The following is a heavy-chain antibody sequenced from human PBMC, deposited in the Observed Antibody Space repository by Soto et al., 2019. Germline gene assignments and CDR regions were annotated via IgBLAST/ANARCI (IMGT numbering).Heavy chain of an antibody. CDR3: AGGTFRY. J-gene: IGHJ4*02. CDR2: MNPNSGNT. Sequence: ASVKVSCKASVYNFNTSDIYWVRQATGHGLEWMGWMNPNSGNTGYAQELRGRVTTTRNNSNTTAYMEMTSLTSDDKGVYYCAGGTFRYWGQGTLVTVSS. V-gene: IGHV1-8*02. CDR1: VYNFNTSD.